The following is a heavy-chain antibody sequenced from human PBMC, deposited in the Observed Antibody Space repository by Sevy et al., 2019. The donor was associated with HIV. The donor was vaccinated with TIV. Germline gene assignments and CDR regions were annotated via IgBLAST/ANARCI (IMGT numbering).Heavy chain of an antibody. CDR2: IIPIFGTA. CDR1: GGTFSSYA. V-gene: IGHV1-69*13. Sequence: ASVKVSCKASGGTFSSYAISWVRQAPGQGLEWMGGIIPIFGTANYAQKFQGRVTITADESTSTAYMELSSLRSEDTAVYYCARRGLATVTKRGAFDIWGQRTMVTVSS. D-gene: IGHD4-17*01. CDR3: ARRGLATVTKRGAFDI. J-gene: IGHJ3*02.